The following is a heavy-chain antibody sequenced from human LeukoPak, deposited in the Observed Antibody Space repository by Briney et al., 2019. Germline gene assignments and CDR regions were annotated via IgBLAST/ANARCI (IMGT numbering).Heavy chain of an antibody. J-gene: IGHJ6*03. CDR2: INPNSGGT. V-gene: IGHV1-2*02. CDR1: GYTFTGYY. Sequence: GASVKVSCKASGYTFTGYYMHWVRQAPGQGLEWMGWINPNSGGTNYAQKFQGRVTMTRDTSISTAYMELSRLRSEDTAVYYCARVSSGSRYYYYYMDVWGKGTTVTVSS. D-gene: IGHD3-10*01. CDR3: ARVSSGSRYYYYYMDV.